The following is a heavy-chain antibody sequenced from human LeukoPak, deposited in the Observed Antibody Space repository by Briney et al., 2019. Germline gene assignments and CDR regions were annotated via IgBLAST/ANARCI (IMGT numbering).Heavy chain of an antibody. CDR1: QFTFDYHD. D-gene: IGHD2/OR15-2a*01. Sequence: GGSLRLSCAASQFTFDYHDMNWVRQAPGKGLEWVSSISRGSTKITYADSVKGRFTISRDNAKNSLYLQMNSLRVEDTAVYYCVRVSPLTFYYYMDVWGKGTTVTVSS. CDR2: ISRGSTKI. J-gene: IGHJ6*03. CDR3: VRVSPLTFYYYMDV. V-gene: IGHV3-21*01.